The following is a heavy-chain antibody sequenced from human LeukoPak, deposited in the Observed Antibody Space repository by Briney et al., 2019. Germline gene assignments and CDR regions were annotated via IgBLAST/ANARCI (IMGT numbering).Heavy chain of an antibody. Sequence: SETLSLTCTVSGGSISSYYWSWIRQPPGKGLEWIGYIYYSGSTNYNPSLKSRVTISVDTSKNQFSLKLSSVTAADTAVYYCARARGGSGSYYPHWYFDLWGRDTLVTVSS. D-gene: IGHD3-10*01. V-gene: IGHV4-59*08. CDR3: ARARGGSGSYYPHWYFDL. CDR1: GGSISSYY. J-gene: IGHJ2*01. CDR2: IYYSGST.